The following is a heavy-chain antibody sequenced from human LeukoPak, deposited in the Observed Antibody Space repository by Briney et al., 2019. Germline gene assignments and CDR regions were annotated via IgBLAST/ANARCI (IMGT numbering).Heavy chain of an antibody. Sequence: ASVKVSCKASGNTFTGYYMHWVRQAPGRGLEWMGWISGYNGYTNHAQKLQGRVTMTTDTSTSTVYMELRSLRSDDTAVYYCARSRTHRLYSGSGSYPGAFDYWGQGTLVTVSS. CDR3: ARSRTHRLYSGSGSYPGAFDY. CDR2: ISGYNGYT. D-gene: IGHD3-10*01. CDR1: GNTFTGYY. J-gene: IGHJ4*02. V-gene: IGHV1-18*01.